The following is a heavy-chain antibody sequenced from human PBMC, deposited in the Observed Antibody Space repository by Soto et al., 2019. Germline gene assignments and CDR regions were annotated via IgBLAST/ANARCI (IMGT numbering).Heavy chain of an antibody. V-gene: IGHV4-39*01. D-gene: IGHD3-10*01. J-gene: IGHJ4*02. Sequence: QLQLQESGPGLVKPSETLSLTCTVSGGSISSTSYYWGWIRQPPGKGLEWIGNIYHSGTTYYNPSLPSRVTISVDKSKNQFSLKLTSVTAADTAVYYCARHDYDSGSYVRYWGQGTLVTVSS. CDR2: IYHSGTT. CDR3: ARHDYDSGSYVRY. CDR1: GGSISSTSYY.